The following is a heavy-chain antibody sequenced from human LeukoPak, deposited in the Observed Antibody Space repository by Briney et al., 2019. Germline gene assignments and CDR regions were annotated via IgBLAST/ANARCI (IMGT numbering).Heavy chain of an antibody. Sequence: PGGSLRLSCAASGFTFSSYAMSWVRQAPGKGLEWVSAISGSGGSTYYADSVKGRFTISRDNSKNTLYLQMNSLRAEDTAVYYCAKAGPDFWSVPLDYYYMDVWGKGTTVTVSS. CDR3: AKAGPDFWSVPLDYYYMDV. V-gene: IGHV3-23*01. J-gene: IGHJ6*03. D-gene: IGHD3-3*01. CDR2: ISGSGGST. CDR1: GFTFSSYA.